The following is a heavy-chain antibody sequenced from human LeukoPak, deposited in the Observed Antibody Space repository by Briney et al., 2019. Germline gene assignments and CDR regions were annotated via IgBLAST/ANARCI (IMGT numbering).Heavy chain of an antibody. J-gene: IGHJ4*02. D-gene: IGHD6-19*01. CDR3: VTDIRSGWRNY. CDR1: GYTLSESY. V-gene: IGHV1-24*01. CDR2: FDPEDGEA. Sequence: GASVKVSCKVSGYTLSESYVHWVRQPPGKGLEWMGGFDPEDGEAIYAPKIQGRVTMTEDTSTDTAYLELRSLRSDDTAVYYCVTDIRSGWRNYWGQGTLITVSS.